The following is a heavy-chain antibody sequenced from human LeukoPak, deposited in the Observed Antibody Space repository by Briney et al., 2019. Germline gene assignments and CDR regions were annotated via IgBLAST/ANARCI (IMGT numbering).Heavy chain of an antibody. V-gene: IGHV4-4*02. J-gene: IGHJ3*02. D-gene: IGHD3-22*01. CDR3: ARVAALQVNYYDSSGYAFDI. Sequence: PSETLSLTCAVSGGSISSSNWWSWVRQPPGKGLEWIGEIYHSGSTNYNPSLKSRVTISVDKSKNQFSLKLSSVTAADTAVYYCARVAALQVNYYDSSGYAFDIWGQGTMVTVSS. CDR2: IYHSGST. CDR1: GGSISSSNW.